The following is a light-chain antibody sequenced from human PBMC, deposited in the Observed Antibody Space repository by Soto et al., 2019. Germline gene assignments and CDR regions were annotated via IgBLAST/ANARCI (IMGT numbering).Light chain of an antibody. CDR3: QQRSNLT. CDR2: DAS. J-gene: IGKJ3*01. CDR1: QSVSSY. Sequence: EIVLTQSPATLSLSPGERATLSCRASQSVSSYLAWYQQKPGQAPRLLLYDASNRATGIPARFSGSGSGTDFTLTISSLEHEDFAFYYCQQRSNLTFGPGTKVDIK. V-gene: IGKV3-11*01.